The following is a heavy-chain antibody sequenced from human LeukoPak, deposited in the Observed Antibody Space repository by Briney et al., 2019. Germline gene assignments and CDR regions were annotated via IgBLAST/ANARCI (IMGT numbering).Heavy chain of an antibody. D-gene: IGHD6-19*01. Sequence: SETLSLTCAVYGGSFSGYYWSWIRQPPGKGLEWIGEINHSGSTNYNPSLKSRVTISVDTSKNQFSLRLSSVTAADTAVYYCARKVAMAPYYFDYWGQGTLVTVSS. CDR2: INHSGST. J-gene: IGHJ4*02. V-gene: IGHV4-34*01. CDR3: ARKVAMAPYYFDY. CDR1: GGSFSGYY.